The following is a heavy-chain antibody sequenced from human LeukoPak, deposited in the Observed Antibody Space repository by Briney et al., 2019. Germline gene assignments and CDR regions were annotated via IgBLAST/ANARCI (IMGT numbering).Heavy chain of an antibody. Sequence: SETLSLTCAVYGGSFSGYYWSWIRQPPGKGLEWIGEINHSGSTNYNPSLKSRVTISVDTSKNQFSLKLSSVTAADTAVYYCARRAGNRYTAMVTKRGSYYYYMDVWGKGTTVTISS. CDR2: INHSGST. J-gene: IGHJ6*03. V-gene: IGHV4-34*01. D-gene: IGHD5-18*01. CDR1: GGSFSGYY. CDR3: ARRAGNRYTAMVTKRGSYYYYMDV.